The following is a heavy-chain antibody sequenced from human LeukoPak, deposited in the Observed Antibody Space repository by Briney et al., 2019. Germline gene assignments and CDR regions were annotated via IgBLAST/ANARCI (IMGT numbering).Heavy chain of an antibody. CDR3: ARWTNFHAFDI. D-gene: IGHD1-1*01. CDR1: SGSISSYY. V-gene: IGHV4-59*01. Sequence: SETLSLTCTASSGSISSYYWSWIRQPPGKGLEWIGYIYYSGSTNYNPSLKSRVTISVDTSKNQFSLKLSSVTAADTAVYYCARWTNFHAFDIWGQGTLVTVSS. J-gene: IGHJ3*02. CDR2: IYYSGST.